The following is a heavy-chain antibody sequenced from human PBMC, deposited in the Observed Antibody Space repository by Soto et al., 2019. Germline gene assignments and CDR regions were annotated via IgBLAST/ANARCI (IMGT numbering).Heavy chain of an antibody. CDR1: GGTFSSYA. V-gene: IGHV1-69*13. Sequence: GASVKVSCKASGGTFSSYAISWVRQAPGQGLEWMGGIIPIFGTANYAQKFQGRVTITADESTSTAYMELSSLRSEDTAVYYCTVFSRLYNWNDVYFQHWGQGTLVTVSS. D-gene: IGHD1-1*01. CDR3: TVFSRLYNWNDVYFQH. J-gene: IGHJ1*01. CDR2: IIPIFGTA.